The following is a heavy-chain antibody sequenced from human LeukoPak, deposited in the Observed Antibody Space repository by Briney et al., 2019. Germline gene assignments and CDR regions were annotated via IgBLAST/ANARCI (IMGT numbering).Heavy chain of an antibody. J-gene: IGHJ6*02. D-gene: IGHD3-3*01. CDR1: GFTFSDYY. V-gene: IGHV3-11*01. CDR3: ARDQYYDFWSGPYPSSYYGMDV. Sequence: PGGSLRLSCAASGFTFSDYYMSWIRQAPGKGLEWVSYISSSGSTIYYADSVKGRFTISRDNAKNSLYLQMNSLRAEDTAVYYCARDQYYDFWSGPYPSSYYGMDVWGQGTTVIVSS. CDR2: ISSSGSTI.